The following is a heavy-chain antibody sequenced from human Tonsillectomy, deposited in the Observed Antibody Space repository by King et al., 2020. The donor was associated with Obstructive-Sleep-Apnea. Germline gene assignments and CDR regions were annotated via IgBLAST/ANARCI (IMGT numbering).Heavy chain of an antibody. CDR2: ISYDGSNK. J-gene: IGHJ3*02. Sequence: VQLVESGGGVVQPGRSLRRSCAASGFTFSIYGMNWVRQAPGKGLEWVAVISYDGSNKYDADPVKGRFTISRENSKNTLYLQMNSLRAEDTAVYYCAKERTVARSRAFDIWGQGTMVTVSS. CDR1: GFTFSIYG. D-gene: IGHD5-12*01. V-gene: IGHV3-30*18. CDR3: AKERTVARSRAFDI.